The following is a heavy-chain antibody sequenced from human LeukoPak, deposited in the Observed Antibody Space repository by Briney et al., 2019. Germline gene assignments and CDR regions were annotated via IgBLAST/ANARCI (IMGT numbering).Heavy chain of an antibody. CDR1: GFTFGDYY. CDR3: ARVGATWNFQH. CDR2: ISSSSSDT. Sequence: GGSLRLSCAASGFTFGDYYLTWIRQAPGKGLEWVSYISSSSSDTNYADSVRGRFTTSRDNANKSLYLQMNSLRDEDTAVYYCARVGATWNFQHWGQGALVTVSS. D-gene: IGHD1-26*01. V-gene: IGHV3-11*06. J-gene: IGHJ1*01.